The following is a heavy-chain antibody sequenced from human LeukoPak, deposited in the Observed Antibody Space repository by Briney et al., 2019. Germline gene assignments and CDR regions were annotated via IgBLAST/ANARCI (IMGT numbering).Heavy chain of an antibody. CDR3: AGSLNWPGFFNC. J-gene: IGHJ4*02. Sequence: GGSLRLSCAASGFTFSTYAVSWVRLAPGKGLDWVSAISGRGGNPYYADSVKGRFSISRDNSKNTVFLQMNSLRAEDTAVYYCAGSLNWPGFFNCWGQGTLVTVSS. D-gene: IGHD2-8*02. V-gene: IGHV3-23*01. CDR2: ISGRGGNP. CDR1: GFTFSTYA.